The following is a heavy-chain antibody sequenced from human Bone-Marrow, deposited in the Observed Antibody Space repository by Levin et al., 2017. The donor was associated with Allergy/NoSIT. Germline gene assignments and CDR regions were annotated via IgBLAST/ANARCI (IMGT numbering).Heavy chain of an antibody. CDR3: ARDERDWWFDP. J-gene: IGHJ5*02. CDR2: YNPHSGDA. V-gene: IGHV1-2*06. D-gene: IGHD3/OR15-3a*01. Sequence: GGSLRLSCKTVGYNFINYYIQWVRQAPGQGLEWMGRYNPHSGDANYAQKFQGRVTMSADTSINTAYMELNLLTSDDTAIYYCARDERDWWFDPWGQGTLVSVSS. CDR1: GYNFINYY.